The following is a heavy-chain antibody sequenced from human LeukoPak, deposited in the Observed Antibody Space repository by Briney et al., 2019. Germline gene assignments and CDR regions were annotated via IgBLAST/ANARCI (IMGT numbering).Heavy chain of an antibody. Sequence: SETLSLTCTVSGGSVNSGTYYWSWIRQPPGKGLEWIGNIYYSGSAYYNPSLKSRVTMSVDTSKNQFSLKLSSVTAADTAVYYCARDLDLKEVVTARYYYGMDVWGQGTTVTVSS. V-gene: IGHV4-39*02. J-gene: IGHJ6*02. CDR2: IYYSGSA. CDR3: ARDLDLKEVVTARYYYGMDV. D-gene: IGHD2-21*02. CDR1: GGSVNSGTYY.